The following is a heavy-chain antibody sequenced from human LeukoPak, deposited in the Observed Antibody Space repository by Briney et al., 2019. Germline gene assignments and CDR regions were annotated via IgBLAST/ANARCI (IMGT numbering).Heavy chain of an antibody. D-gene: IGHD4-17*01. CDR3: AKEPPNYGVVDY. CDR1: GFTFSSYG. CDR2: ISYDGSNK. V-gene: IGHV3-30*18. J-gene: IGHJ4*02. Sequence: PGGSLRLSCAASGFTFSSYGMHWVRQAPGKGLEWVAVISYDGSNKYYADSVKGRFTISRDNSKNTLYLQMNSLRAEDTAVYYCAKEPPNYGVVDYWGQGTLVTVSS.